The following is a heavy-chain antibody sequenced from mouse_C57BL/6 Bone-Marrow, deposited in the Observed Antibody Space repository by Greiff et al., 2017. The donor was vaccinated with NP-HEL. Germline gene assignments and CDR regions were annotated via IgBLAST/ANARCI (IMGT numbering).Heavy chain of an antibody. CDR2: ISNLAYSI. CDR3: ARHGGGYSSGPFAY. J-gene: IGHJ3*01. V-gene: IGHV5-15*01. D-gene: IGHD3-2*02. CDR1: GFTFSDYG. Sequence: EVKLVESGGGLVQPGGSLKLSCAASGFTFSDYGMAWVRQAPRKGPEWVAFISNLAYSIYYADTVKGRFTISRENAKNTLYLEMSSLRAEDTAIYYCARHGGGYSSGPFAYWGQGTLVTVSA.